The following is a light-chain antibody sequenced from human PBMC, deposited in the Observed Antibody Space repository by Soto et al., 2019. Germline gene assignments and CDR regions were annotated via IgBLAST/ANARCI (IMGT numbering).Light chain of an antibody. Sequence: DIQLTQSPSSLSASAGDRVTITCRASQGISTLLAWYQQKPGKAPKVLIYESSLLQSGVPSRFSGSGSGTDFTLTISSLQPEDFATYYCQHFKSFPITFGQGTRLEI. CDR2: ESS. CDR1: QGISTL. CDR3: QHFKSFPIT. J-gene: IGKJ5*01. V-gene: IGKV1-9*01.